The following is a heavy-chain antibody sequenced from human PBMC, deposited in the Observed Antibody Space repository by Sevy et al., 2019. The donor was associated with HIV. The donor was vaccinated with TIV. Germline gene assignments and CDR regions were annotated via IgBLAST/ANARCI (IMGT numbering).Heavy chain of an antibody. CDR2: IWYDGSNK. CDR3: ARGAGGERNYYYYYGMDV. Sequence: GGSLRLSCAASGFTFSSYGMHWVRQAPGKGLEWVAVIWYDGSNKYYADSVKGRFTISRDNSKNTLYLQMNSLRAEDTAVYYCARGAGGERNYYYYYGMDVWGQRTTVTVSS. J-gene: IGHJ6*02. V-gene: IGHV3-33*01. CDR1: GFTFSSYG. D-gene: IGHD3-16*01.